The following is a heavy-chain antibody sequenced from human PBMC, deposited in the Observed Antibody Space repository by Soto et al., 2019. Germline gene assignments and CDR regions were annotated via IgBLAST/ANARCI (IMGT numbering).Heavy chain of an antibody. V-gene: IGHV4-59*01. J-gene: IGHJ5*02. CDR1: GGSISSYY. D-gene: IGHD5-18*01. Sequence: SETLSLTCTVSGGSISSYYWSWTRQPPGKGLEWIGYIYYSGSTNYNPSLKSRVTISVDTSKNQFSLKLSSVTAADTAVYYCARAGYSYGNWFDPWGQGTLVTVSS. CDR2: IYYSGST. CDR3: ARAGYSYGNWFDP.